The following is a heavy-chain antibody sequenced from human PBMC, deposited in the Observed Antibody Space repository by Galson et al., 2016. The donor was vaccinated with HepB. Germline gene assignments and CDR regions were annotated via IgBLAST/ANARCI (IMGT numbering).Heavy chain of an antibody. CDR2: VHSNNDA. V-gene: IGHV1-18*04. CDR1: GYTFSGYG. J-gene: IGHJ4*02. D-gene: IGHD4-17*01. Sequence: SCKASGYTFSGYGISWVRQAPGQGLEWMGWVHSNNDANYAQTFQGRVTMTSDTSASIVYMELSSLRPDDTADYYCVRDRGYGDDTFDYWGQGTLVTVSS. CDR3: VRDRGYGDDTFDY.